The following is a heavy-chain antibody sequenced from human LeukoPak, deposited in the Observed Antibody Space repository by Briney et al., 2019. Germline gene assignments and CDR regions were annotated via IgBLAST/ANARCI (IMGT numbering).Heavy chain of an antibody. CDR3: ARHGGYYYELKY. CDR1: GGSISSYY. Sequence: SETLSLTCTVSGGSISSYYWSWIRQPLGKGLEWIGSIYYSGSTTYNPSLKSRVTISVDTSKAQFSLKLSSVTAADTAVYYCARHGGYYYELKYWGQGTLVTVSS. V-gene: IGHV4-59*08. J-gene: IGHJ4*02. D-gene: IGHD3-22*01. CDR2: IYYSGST.